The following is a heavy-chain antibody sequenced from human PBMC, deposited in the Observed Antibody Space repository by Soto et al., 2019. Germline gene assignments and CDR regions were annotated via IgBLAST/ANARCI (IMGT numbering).Heavy chain of an antibody. CDR3: LRDHYSTPRY. CDR1: GYTFTGYG. CDR2: VSGFNGNT. Sequence: QVQLVQSGPEVKKPGASVKVSCKASGYTFTGYGISWVRQAPGQGLEWMGWVSGFNGNTNYAQKFQGRVTMTSDTSTSTVYMELRSLRSDDTAVYYSLRDHYSTPRYWGQGTLVTVSS. D-gene: IGHD6-13*01. J-gene: IGHJ4*02. V-gene: IGHV1-18*01.